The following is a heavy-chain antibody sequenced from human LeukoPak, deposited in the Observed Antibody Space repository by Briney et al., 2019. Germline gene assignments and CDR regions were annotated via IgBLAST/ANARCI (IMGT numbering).Heavy chain of an antibody. J-gene: IGHJ6*02. D-gene: IGHD4-11*01. CDR2: MYSGGST. CDR1: GFTVSSYY. Sequence: PGGSLRLSCAASGFTVSSYYMTWVRQAPGKGLEWVAVMYSGGSTYYADSVKVRVAISRDSSHNTVFLQMNSVRVEDTAVYYCARAYSNYLVGMDFWGQGTAVTVSS. V-gene: IGHV3-66*01. CDR3: ARAYSNYLVGMDF.